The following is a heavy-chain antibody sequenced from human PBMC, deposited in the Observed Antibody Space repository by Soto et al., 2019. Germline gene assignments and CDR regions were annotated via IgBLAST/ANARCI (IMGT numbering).Heavy chain of an antibody. CDR2: IVVGSGNT. CDR1: GFTFTRSA. J-gene: IGHJ6*02. V-gene: IGHV1-58*01. D-gene: IGHD2-2*01. CDR3: AADQDIVLVPAARDYYYYGMDV. Sequence: SVKVSCKASGFTFTRSAVQWVRQARGQRLEWIGWIVVGSGNTNYAQKFQERVTITRDMSTSTAYMELSSLRSEDTAVYYCAADQDIVLVPAARDYYYYGMDVWGQGTTVTVS.